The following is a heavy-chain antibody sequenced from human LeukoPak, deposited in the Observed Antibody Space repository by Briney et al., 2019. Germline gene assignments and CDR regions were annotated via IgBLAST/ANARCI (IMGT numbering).Heavy chain of an antibody. V-gene: IGHV1-69*06. CDR3: ARDLDSGAYYYGMDV. CDR1: GGTFSSYA. J-gene: IGHJ6*04. Sequence: GASVKVSCKASGGTFSSYAISWVRQAPGQGLEWMGGIIPIFGTANYAQKFQGRVTITADKSTSTAYMELSSLRSEDTAVYYCARDLDSGAYYYGMDVWGKGTTVTVSS. D-gene: IGHD3-10*01. CDR2: IIPIFGTA.